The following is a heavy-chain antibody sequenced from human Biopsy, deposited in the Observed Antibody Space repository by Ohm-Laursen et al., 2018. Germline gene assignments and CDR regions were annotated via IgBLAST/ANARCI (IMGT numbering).Heavy chain of an antibody. D-gene: IGHD5-12*01. J-gene: IGHJ4*02. CDR2: IFYSANT. Sequence: PSETLSLTCPVSGVSINGGRYYWNWIRHHPGKGLEWIGNIFYSANTYYNPSLKSRVTISVDTSKNQFSLKLSSVTAADTAVYYCARLGSGDYFPTFFDFWGQGALVTVSS. CDR3: ARLGSGDYFPTFFDF. CDR1: GVSINGGRYY. V-gene: IGHV4-31*03.